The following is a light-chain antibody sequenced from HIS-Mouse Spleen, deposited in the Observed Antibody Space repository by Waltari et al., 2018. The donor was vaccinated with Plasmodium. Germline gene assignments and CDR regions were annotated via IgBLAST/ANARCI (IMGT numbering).Light chain of an antibody. V-gene: IGLV3-21*02. Sequence: SYVLTQPPSVSVAPGQTARTTCGGNNIGSKSVHWDQQKPGQAPVLVVYDDSDRPSGIPERFSGSNSGNTATLTISRVEAGDEADYYCQVWDSSWVFGGGTKLTVL. J-gene: IGLJ3*02. CDR2: DDS. CDR1: NIGSKS. CDR3: QVWDSSWV.